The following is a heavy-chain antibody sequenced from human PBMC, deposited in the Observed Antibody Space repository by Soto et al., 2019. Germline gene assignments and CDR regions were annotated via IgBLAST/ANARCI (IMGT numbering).Heavy chain of an antibody. CDR1: GYSFAIYW. J-gene: IGHJ6*02. Sequence: HGESQTISSQGSGYSFAIYWTGWVRQMHGKGLEWMGIIYPGDSDTRYSPSFQGQVTISADKSISTAYLQWSSLKASDTAMYYCARQRIVGATSYYGMDVWGQGTTVTVSS. CDR2: IYPGDSDT. V-gene: IGHV5-51*01. D-gene: IGHD1-26*01. CDR3: ARQRIVGATSYYGMDV.